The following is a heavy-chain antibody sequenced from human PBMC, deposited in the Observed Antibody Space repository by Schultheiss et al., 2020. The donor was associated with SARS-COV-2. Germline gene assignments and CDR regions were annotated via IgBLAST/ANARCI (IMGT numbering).Heavy chain of an antibody. J-gene: IGHJ6*02. CDR2: INHSGST. CDR1: GGSISSSNW. CDR3: VERSYYFAMDV. Sequence: SETLSLTCAVSGGSISSSNWWSWVRQPPGKGLEWIGEINHSGSTNYNPSLKSRVTISVDTSKNQFSLHLSSVTAADTAVYYCVERSYYFAMDVWGQGTTVTVSS. V-gene: IGHV4-4*02. D-gene: IGHD2-21*01.